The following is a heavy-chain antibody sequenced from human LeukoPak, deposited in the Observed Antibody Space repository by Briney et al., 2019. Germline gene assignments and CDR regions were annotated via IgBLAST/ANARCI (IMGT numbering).Heavy chain of an antibody. Sequence: GGSLRLSCAASGFTFSSYAMSWVRQAPGKGLEWVSAISGSGGSTYYADPVKGRFTISRDNSKNTLYLQMNSLRAEDTAVYYCAKDPCHGSYRYDFSCRYFDYWGQGTLVTVSS. J-gene: IGHJ4*02. CDR2: ISGSGGST. CDR1: GFTFSSYA. CDR3: AKDPCHGSYRYDFSCRYFDY. D-gene: IGHD3-16*02. V-gene: IGHV3-23*01.